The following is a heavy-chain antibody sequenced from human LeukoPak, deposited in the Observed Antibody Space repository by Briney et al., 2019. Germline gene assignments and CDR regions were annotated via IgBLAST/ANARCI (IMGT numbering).Heavy chain of an antibody. CDR1: GYTFTSYY. CDR2: IKPSGGST. V-gene: IGHV1-46*01. D-gene: IGHD6-19*01. J-gene: IGHJ5*02. CDR3: ARAVAAFTNWFDP. Sequence: ASVKVSCKASGYTFTSYYMHWVRQAPGQGLEWMGIIKPSGGSTNYAQKFQGRVTLTRDKSTSTVYMELSSLRSEDTAVYYCARAVAAFTNWFDPWGQGTLITVSS.